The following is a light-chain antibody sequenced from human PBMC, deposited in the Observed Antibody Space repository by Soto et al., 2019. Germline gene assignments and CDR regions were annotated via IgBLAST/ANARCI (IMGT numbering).Light chain of an antibody. Sequence: EIGLTQSPGTLSLSPGERATLSCRASQSVSSSYLAWYQQKPGQAPRLLIYGASSRATGIPDRFSGSGSGTDFTLTISRLEPEDFAVYYCQQYRSSLYTFGQGTKLEIK. CDR3: QQYRSSLYT. V-gene: IGKV3-20*01. CDR1: QSVSSSY. J-gene: IGKJ2*01. CDR2: GAS.